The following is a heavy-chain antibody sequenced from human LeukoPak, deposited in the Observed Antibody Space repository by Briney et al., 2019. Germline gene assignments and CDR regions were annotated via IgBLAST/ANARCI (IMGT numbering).Heavy chain of an antibody. J-gene: IGHJ4*02. CDR2: IYYSGST. V-gene: IGHV4-31*03. CDR3: ARDQGAVAAGGVVY. CDR1: GGSISDAAYY. Sequence: SETLSLTCTVSGGSISDAAYYWSWIRQHPGEGLEWIGYIYYSGSTSYNPSLKSRVTISVDKSKNQFSLKLSSVTAADTAVYYCARDQGAVAAGGVVYWGQGTLVTVSS. D-gene: IGHD6-19*01.